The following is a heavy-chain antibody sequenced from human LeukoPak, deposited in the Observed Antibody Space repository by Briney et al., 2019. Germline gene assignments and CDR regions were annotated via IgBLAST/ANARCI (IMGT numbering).Heavy chain of an antibody. D-gene: IGHD5-18*01. Sequence: SETLSLTCTVSGGSISSYYWSWIRQPPGKGLEWIGYIYTSGSTNYNPSLKSRVTISVDTSKNQFSLKLSSVTAADTAVYYCARQSTALWSFTGMGYYYYYMDVWGKGTTVTVSS. CDR3: ARQSTALWSFTGMGYYYYYMDV. V-gene: IGHV4-4*09. CDR1: GGSISSYY. CDR2: IYTSGST. J-gene: IGHJ6*03.